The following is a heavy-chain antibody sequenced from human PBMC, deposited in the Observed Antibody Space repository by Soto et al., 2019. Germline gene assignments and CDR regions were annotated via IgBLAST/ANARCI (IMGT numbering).Heavy chain of an antibody. V-gene: IGHV1-18*01. D-gene: IGHD3-22*01. CDR3: ARDPFHYDSSGYYSVY. CDR1: GYTSTNYG. CDR2: VSSYDGNR. J-gene: IGHJ4*02. Sequence: RASVKVSCKASGYTSTNYGITWVRQAPGQGLEWMGWVSSYDGNRKYAQNFQGRVTMTTDTSTSTAYMELRSLRPDDTAVYYCARDPFHYDSSGYYSVYWGRGTLVTVSS.